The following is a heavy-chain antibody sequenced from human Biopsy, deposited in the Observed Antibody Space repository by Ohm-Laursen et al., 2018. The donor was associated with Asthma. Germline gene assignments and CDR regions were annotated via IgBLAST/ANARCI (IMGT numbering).Heavy chain of an antibody. D-gene: IGHD6-13*01. Sequence: SLRLSCAASGTHFGSYNMHWARQAPGKGLEWVAVITFDGSTQHYRDSVKGRFTISRDNSKNMSFLQMNSLRAEDTAVYYCSRDTLGYYFDIWGQGTQVTVSS. CDR2: ITFDGSTQ. CDR3: SRDTLGYYFDI. J-gene: IGHJ4*02. V-gene: IGHV3-30-3*01. CDR1: GTHFGSYN.